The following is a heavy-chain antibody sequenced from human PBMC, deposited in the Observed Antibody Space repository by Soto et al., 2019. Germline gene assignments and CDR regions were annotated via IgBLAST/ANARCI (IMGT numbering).Heavy chain of an antibody. CDR2: ISYDGSNK. CDR3: ATDGDENWILEDGSYYYGMAV. D-gene: IGHD3-10*01. Sequence: QVQLVESGGGVVHPGSSLRLSCAASGLTFNSYAMHWVRQAPGKGLEWVALISYDGSNKFYRDSVKGRFTISRDNSKTAVYLQMNSLRPEDTALYDCATDGDENWILEDGSYYYGMAVWGRGTTVIVSS. V-gene: IGHV3-30*03. CDR1: GLTFNSYA. J-gene: IGHJ6*02.